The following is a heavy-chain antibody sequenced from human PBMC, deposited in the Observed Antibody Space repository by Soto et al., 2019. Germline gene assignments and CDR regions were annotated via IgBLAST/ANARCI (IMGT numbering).Heavy chain of an antibody. D-gene: IGHD2-15*01. CDR3: ARDFPIDIVVVVAAA. CDR2: ISAYNGNT. CDR1: GYTFTSYG. Sequence: GASVKVSCKASGYTFTSYGISWVRQAPGQGLEWMGWISAYNGNTNYAQKLQGRVTMTTDTSTSTAYMELRSLRSDDTAVYYCARDFPIDIVVVVAAAWGQGTLVTVSS. J-gene: IGHJ5*02. V-gene: IGHV1-18*01.